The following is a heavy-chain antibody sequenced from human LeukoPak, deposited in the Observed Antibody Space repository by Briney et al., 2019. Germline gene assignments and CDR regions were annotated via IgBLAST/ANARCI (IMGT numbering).Heavy chain of an antibody. Sequence: SETLSLTCTVSGGSISSSSYYWGWIRQPPGKGLEWIGSIYYSGSTYYNPSLKSRVTISVDTSKNQFSLKLSSVTAADTAVYYCARRVYYDILTGYFQYNWFDPWGQGTLVTVSS. CDR1: GGSISSSSYY. D-gene: IGHD3-9*01. CDR2: IYYSGST. J-gene: IGHJ5*02. CDR3: ARRVYYDILTGYFQYNWFDP. V-gene: IGHV4-39*01.